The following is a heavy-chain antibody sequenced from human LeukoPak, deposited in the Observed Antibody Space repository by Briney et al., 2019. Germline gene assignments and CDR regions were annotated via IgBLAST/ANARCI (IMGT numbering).Heavy chain of an antibody. Sequence: SETLSLTCAVYGGSFSGYYWSWIRQPPGKGLEWIGEMNHSGSTNYNPSLKSRVTISVDTSKNQFSLKLSSVTAADTAVYYCARGVVVVAVWFDPWGQGTLVTVSS. CDR2: MNHSGST. CDR3: ARGVVVVAVWFDP. J-gene: IGHJ5*02. V-gene: IGHV4-34*01. CDR1: GGSFSGYY. D-gene: IGHD2-15*01.